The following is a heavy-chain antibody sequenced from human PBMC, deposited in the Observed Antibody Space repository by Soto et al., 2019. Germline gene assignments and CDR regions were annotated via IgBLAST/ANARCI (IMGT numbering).Heavy chain of an antibody. CDR2: IERDDDDK. J-gene: IGHJ6*02. V-gene: IGHV2-70*13. Sequence: SGPTLVNPTETLTLTCTFSGFSLTSPGMCVSWIRQPPGRALEWLALIERDDDDKYYSTSLKTRLTISKDTRKNQVVLTMANMDPADTGTYYCARSIRGPRRFNGMDVWGQGTTVTVSS. CDR1: GFSLTSPGMC. CDR3: ARSIRGPRRFNGMDV. D-gene: IGHD1-20*01.